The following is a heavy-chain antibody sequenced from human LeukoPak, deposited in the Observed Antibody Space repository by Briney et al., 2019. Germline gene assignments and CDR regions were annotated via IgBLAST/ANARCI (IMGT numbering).Heavy chain of an antibody. CDR3: ARDIVVVVGDAFDI. CDR1: GFTFSSHS. CDR2: ISSSSTYI. J-gene: IGHJ3*02. V-gene: IGHV3-21*04. Sequence: GGSLRLSCAASGFTFSSHSMNWVRQAPGKGLEWVSSISSSSTYIYYADSVKGRFAISRDNAKNSLYQQMNSLRAEDTAVYYCARDIVVVVGDAFDIWGQGTMVTVSS. D-gene: IGHD2-15*01.